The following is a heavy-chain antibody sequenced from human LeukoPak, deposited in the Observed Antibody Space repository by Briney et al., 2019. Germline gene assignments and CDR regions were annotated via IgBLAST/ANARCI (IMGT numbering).Heavy chain of an antibody. CDR2: IYYSGST. CDR1: GGSISSYY. V-gene: IGHV4-59*08. Sequence: SETLSLTCTVSGGSISSYYWSWIRQSPGKGLEWIGYIYYSGSTNYNPSLKSRVTISADTSKNQFSLKLTSVTAADTAVYYCARHQCSGGWFGACDIWGQGTMVTVSS. D-gene: IGHD6-19*01. CDR3: ARHQCSGGWFGACDI. J-gene: IGHJ3*02.